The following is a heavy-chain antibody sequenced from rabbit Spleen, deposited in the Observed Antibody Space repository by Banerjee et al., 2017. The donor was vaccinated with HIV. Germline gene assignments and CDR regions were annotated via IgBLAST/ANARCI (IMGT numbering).Heavy chain of an antibody. CDR2: IDIGSSGFT. V-gene: IGHV1S40*01. Sequence: QSLEESGGDLVKPGASLTLTCKASGLDFSGDSYDSYMCWVRQAPGKGLEWIACIDIGSSGFTYFASWAKGRFTISKTSSTTVTLQMTSLTAADTATYFCARDSDGVIGWNFGWGGPGTLVTVS. J-gene: IGHJ2*01. CDR3: ARDSDGVIGWNFGW. D-gene: IGHD4-1*01. CDR1: GLDFSGDSY.